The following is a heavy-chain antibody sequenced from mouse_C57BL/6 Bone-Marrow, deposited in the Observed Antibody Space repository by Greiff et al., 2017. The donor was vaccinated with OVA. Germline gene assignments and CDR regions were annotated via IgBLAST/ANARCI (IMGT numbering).Heavy chain of an antibody. D-gene: IGHD1-1*01. V-gene: IGHV14-4*01. J-gene: IGHJ2*01. CDR2: IDPENGDT. CDR3: TTQGGYYGSSYPYYVDY. CDR1: GFNIKDDY. Sequence: VQLQQSGAELVRPGASVKLSCTASGFNIKDDYMHWVKQRPEQGLEWIGWIDPENGDTEYASKFQGKATITADTSSNTAYLQLSSLTSEDTAVYYCTTQGGYYGSSYPYYVDYWGQGTTRTVSS.